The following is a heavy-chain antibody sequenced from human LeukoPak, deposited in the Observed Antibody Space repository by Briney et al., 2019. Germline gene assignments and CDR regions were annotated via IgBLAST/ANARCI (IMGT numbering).Heavy chain of an antibody. V-gene: IGHV3-23*01. J-gene: IGHJ3*02. CDR1: RFSFSTYP. Sequence: GGSLRLSCAASRFSFSTYPMGWVRQAPGKGLEWFSGISASGDVTFHADPVKGRFTISRDNSKNTLYLQMTSLRAEDTAEYYCAKSLFTSATGTGRAFHIWGQGTMVTVSS. CDR2: ISASGDVT. CDR3: AKSLFTSATGTGRAFHI. D-gene: IGHD1-1*01.